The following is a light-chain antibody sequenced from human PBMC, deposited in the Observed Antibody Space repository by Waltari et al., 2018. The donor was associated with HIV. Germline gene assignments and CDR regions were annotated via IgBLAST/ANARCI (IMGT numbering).Light chain of an antibody. CDR3: QQSYKTSYS. V-gene: IGKV1-39*01. CDR1: QSISNY. Sequence: DIQMTQSPSSLSASVGDRVTITCRASQSISNYLNWYQQKPGKAPKLLIYAASNLQSGVPSGFSGSESGTDFTLTISSLQPEDFATYYCQQSYKTSYSFGQGTKLEIK. J-gene: IGKJ2*03. CDR2: AAS.